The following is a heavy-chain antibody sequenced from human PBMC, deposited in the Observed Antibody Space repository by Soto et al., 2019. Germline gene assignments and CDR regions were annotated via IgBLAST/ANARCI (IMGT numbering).Heavy chain of an antibody. CDR2: TIPAIDKT. J-gene: IGHJ4*02. V-gene: IGHV1-69*01. CDR3: ARSIGSGGVIGGFDY. D-gene: IGHD3-16*02. CDR1: GGTFKMYA. Sequence: QVQLVQSGPEVKKPGSAVKVSCKASGGTFKMYAMNWVRQAPGQGLEWMGGTIPAIDKTNYAQKFQGRLTITVDESTGTADMDLSSLRSDDTAVYYCARSIGSGGVIGGFDYWGQGTLVTVSS.